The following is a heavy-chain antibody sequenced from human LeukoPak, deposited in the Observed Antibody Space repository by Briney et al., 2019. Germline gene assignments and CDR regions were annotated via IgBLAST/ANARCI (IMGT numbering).Heavy chain of an antibody. V-gene: IGHV3-21*01. CDR2: ISSSSSYI. J-gene: IGHJ5*02. CDR3: ARDLTGQLPSTMNWFDP. D-gene: IGHD1-14*01. Sequence: PGGSLRLSCAASGFTFSSYSMNWVRQAPGKGLEWVSSISSSSSYIYYADSVKGRFTISRDNAKNSLYLQMNSLRAEDTAVYYCARDLTGQLPSTMNWFDPWGQGTLVTVSS. CDR1: GFTFSSYS.